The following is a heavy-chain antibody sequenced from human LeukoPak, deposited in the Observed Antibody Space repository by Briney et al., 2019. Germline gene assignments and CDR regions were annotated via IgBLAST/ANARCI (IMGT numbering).Heavy chain of an antibody. V-gene: IGHV3-23*01. J-gene: IGHJ4*02. D-gene: IGHD3/OR15-3a*01. Sequence: GGSLRLSCAASGFTFSSYAMSWVRQAPGKGLEWVSGISGSGDNTYYADSVKGRFTISRDNSKNTLYLQMNSLRAEDTAVYYCARLDSSLGPYFDYWGQGTLVTVSS. CDR3: ARLDSSLGPYFDY. CDR2: ISGSGDNT. CDR1: GFTFSSYA.